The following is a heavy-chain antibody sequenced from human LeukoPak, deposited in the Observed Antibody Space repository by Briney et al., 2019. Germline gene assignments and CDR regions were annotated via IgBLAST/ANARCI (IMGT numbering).Heavy chain of an antibody. J-gene: IGHJ4*02. D-gene: IGHD6-6*01. CDR3: ARTARFIDF. Sequence: PGGSLRLSCAASGFTFSSYAMHWIRQAPGQGLEYVSYISQSGSDILYADSVKGRFTISRDNAKNSLYLQMNSLRGEDTAVYYCARTARFIDFWGRGTLVTVSS. CDR1: GFTFSSYA. CDR2: ISQSGSDI. V-gene: IGHV3-21*05.